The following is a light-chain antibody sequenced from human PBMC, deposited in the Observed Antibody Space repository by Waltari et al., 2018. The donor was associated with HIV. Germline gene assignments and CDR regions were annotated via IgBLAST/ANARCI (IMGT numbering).Light chain of an antibody. CDR3: QQLSNYPFT. J-gene: IGKJ2*01. Sequence: DIQLTQSPSFLSASIVDRVTITCRASQGIGTSLAWYQQEPGTAPNLLIYAASSLQRGVPSRFSGSGSGTEFTLTINNLQPEDFATYYCQQLSNYPFTFGQGTKLAIK. V-gene: IGKV1-9*01. CDR2: AAS. CDR1: QGIGTS.